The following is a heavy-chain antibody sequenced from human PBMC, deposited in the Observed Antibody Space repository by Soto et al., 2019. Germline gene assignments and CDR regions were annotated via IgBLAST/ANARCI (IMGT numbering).Heavy chain of an antibody. Sequence: PGGSLRLSCAASGFTFSSYAMSWVRQAPGKGLEWVSAISGSGGSTYYADSVKGRFTISRDNSKNTLYLQMNSLRAEDTAVYYCAGGRLRPYGMDVWGQGTTVTVSS. J-gene: IGHJ6*02. CDR3: AGGRLRPYGMDV. CDR1: GFTFSSYA. CDR2: ISGSGGST. D-gene: IGHD3-16*01. V-gene: IGHV3-23*01.